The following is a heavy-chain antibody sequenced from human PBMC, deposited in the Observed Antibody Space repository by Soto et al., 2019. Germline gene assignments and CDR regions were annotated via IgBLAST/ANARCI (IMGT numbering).Heavy chain of an antibody. D-gene: IGHD3-3*01. V-gene: IGHV1-3*01. J-gene: IGHJ4*02. CDR2: INAGNGNT. Sequence: ASVKVSCKASGYTFTSYAMHWVRQAPGQRLEWMGWINAGNGNTKYSQKFQGRVTITRDTSASTAYMELSSLRSEDTAVYYCARAGFWSGYYKYPLAYWGQGTLVTVSS. CDR1: GYTFTSYA. CDR3: ARAGFWSGYYKYPLAY.